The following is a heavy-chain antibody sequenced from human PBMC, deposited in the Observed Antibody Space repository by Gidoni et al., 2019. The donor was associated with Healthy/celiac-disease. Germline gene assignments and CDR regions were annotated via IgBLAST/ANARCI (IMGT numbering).Heavy chain of an antibody. V-gene: IGHV4-39*01. J-gene: IGHJ4*02. Sequence: QLQLQESGPGLVKPSETLSLTCTVSGGSISSSSYYWGWIRQPPGKGLEWIGSIYYSGSTYYTPSLKSRVTISVDTSKNQFSLKLSSVTAADTAVYYCARHYYDSSGYYPTSGFDYWDQGTLVTVSS. CDR2: IYYSGST. D-gene: IGHD3-22*01. CDR1: GGSISSSSYY. CDR3: ARHYYDSSGYYPTSGFDY.